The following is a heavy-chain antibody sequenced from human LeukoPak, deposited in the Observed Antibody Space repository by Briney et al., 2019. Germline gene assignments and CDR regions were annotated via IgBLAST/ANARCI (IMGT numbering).Heavy chain of an antibody. CDR2: ISSSSSYI. V-gene: IGHV3-21*01. CDR1: GFTFSSYS. D-gene: IGHD1-26*01. J-gene: IGHJ4*02. CDR3: AAQGWELFDY. Sequence: GGSLRLSCAASGFTFSSYSMNWVRQAPGRGLEWVSSISSSSSYIYYADSVKGRFTISRDSAKNSPYLQMNSLRAEDTAVYYCAAQGWELFDYWGQGTLVTVSS.